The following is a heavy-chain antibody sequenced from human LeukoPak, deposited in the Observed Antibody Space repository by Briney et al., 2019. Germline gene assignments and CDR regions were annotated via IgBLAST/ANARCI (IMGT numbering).Heavy chain of an antibody. CDR1: GYTFTGYY. Sequence: ASVKVSCKASGYTFTGYYMHWVRQAPGQGLEWMGWINPNSGGTNYAQKFQGRVTMTRDTSISTAYMKLSRLRSDDTAVYYCARGYGGAAAVINFDYWGQGTLVTVSS. V-gene: IGHV1-2*02. J-gene: IGHJ4*02. CDR2: INPNSGGT. CDR3: ARGYGGAAAVINFDY. D-gene: IGHD6-13*01.